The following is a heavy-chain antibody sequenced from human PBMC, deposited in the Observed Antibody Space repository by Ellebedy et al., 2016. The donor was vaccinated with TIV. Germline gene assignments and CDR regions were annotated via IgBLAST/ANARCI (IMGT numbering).Heavy chain of an antibody. Sequence: GESLKISXSASGFTFSSYAMHWVRQAPGKGLEYVSAISSNGGSTYYADSVKGRFTISRDNSKNTLYLQMSSLRAEDTAVYYCVKDPYTMVRGVIIMEFDYWGQGTLVTVSS. CDR2: ISSNGGST. V-gene: IGHV3-64D*06. D-gene: IGHD3-10*01. J-gene: IGHJ4*02. CDR3: VKDPYTMVRGVIIMEFDY. CDR1: GFTFSSYA.